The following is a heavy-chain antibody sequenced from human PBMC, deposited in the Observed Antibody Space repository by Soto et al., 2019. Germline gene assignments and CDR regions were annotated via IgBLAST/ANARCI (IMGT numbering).Heavy chain of an antibody. CDR3: ARVGSYCSGDTCYSGFDH. CDR2: ISSRSSTT. V-gene: IGHV3-48*01. Sequence: GGSLRLSCAASGFTFSSYSMNWVRQAPGRGLEWVSYISSRSSTTYYADSVKGRFTISRDNAKNSLYLQMNSLRAEDTAVYYCARVGSYCSGDTCYSGFDHWGQGTLVTVSS. D-gene: IGHD2-15*01. J-gene: IGHJ4*02. CDR1: GFTFSSYS.